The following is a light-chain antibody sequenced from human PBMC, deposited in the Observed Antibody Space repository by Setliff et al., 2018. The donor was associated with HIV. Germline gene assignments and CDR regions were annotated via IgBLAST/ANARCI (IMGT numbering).Light chain of an antibody. CDR1: NSDVGNYNL. V-gene: IGLV2-23*02. CDR2: EVT. J-gene: IGLJ1*01. CDR3: CSYARGRTYV. Sequence: QSALTQSASVSRSPGQSITISCTGTNSDVGNYNLVSWYQHHPDKAPKLIIYEVTKRPSGVSNRFSGSKSGSTAALTISGLQAEGEGDYYCCSYARGRTYVFGTGTKVTVL.